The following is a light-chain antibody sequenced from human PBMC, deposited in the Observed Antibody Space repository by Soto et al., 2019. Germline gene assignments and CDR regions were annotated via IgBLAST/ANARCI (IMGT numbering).Light chain of an antibody. CDR3: QQYGSSPLT. CDR1: QSVSSNY. CDR2: GAS. V-gene: IGKV3-20*01. Sequence: EIVLGQSPGTLSLSPGERATLSCRASQSVSSNYLAWYQQKPGQAPRLLIYGASSRATGIPDRFSGSGSGTDFTLTISRLEPEDFAVYYCQQYGSSPLTFGGGTKVDIK. J-gene: IGKJ4*01.